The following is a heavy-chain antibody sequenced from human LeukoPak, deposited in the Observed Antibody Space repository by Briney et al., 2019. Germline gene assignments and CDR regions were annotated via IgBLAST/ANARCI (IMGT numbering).Heavy chain of an antibody. CDR2: RYYCGST. CDR3: ERMYYDILTGYYYFDY. V-gene: IGHV4-59*08. CDR1: GGSIRIYY. J-gene: IGHJ4*02. D-gene: IGHD3-9*01. Sequence: PSETLSLTCTVSGGSIRIYYWSWIRHPPGKGLEWIGYRYYCGSTNYNPSLKGRVTISVDTSKNHFSLKLNSVTAADTAVYYCERMYYDILTGYYYFDYWGQGTLVTVSS.